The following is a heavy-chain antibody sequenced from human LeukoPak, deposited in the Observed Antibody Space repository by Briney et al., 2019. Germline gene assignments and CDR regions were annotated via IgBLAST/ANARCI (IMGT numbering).Heavy chain of an antibody. CDR1: GGCISSYY. Sequence: PSETLSLTCTVSGGCISSYYWSWIRQPPGKGLEWIGYIYYSGSTNYNPSLKSRVTISVDTSKNQFSLKLSSVTAADTAVYYCARGDNYGMDVWGQGTTVTVSS. J-gene: IGHJ6*02. V-gene: IGHV4-59*01. CDR2: IYYSGST. CDR3: ARGDNYGMDV.